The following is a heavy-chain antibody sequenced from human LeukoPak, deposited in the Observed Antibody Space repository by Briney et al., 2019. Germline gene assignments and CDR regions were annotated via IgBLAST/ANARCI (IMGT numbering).Heavy chain of an antibody. CDR3: ASTSREYYYDSSGKLSFDY. CDR2: IYYSGST. J-gene: IGHJ4*02. V-gene: IGHV4-30-4*01. Sequence: SETLSLTCTVSGGSISSGDYYWSWIRQPPGKGLEWIGYIYYSGSTYYNPSLKSPVTISVDTSKNQFSLKLSSVTAADTAVYYCASTSREYYYDSSGKLSFDYWGQGTLVTVSS. CDR1: GGSISSGDYY. D-gene: IGHD3-22*01.